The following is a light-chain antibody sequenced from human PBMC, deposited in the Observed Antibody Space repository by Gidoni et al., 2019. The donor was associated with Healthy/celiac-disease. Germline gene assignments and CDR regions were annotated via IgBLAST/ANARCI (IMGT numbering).Light chain of an antibody. Sequence: SSELTQDPAVSVALGQTVRITCQGDSLRSYYASWYQQKPGQAPVLVLYGKNNRPSGIPDRFSGSSSGNTASLTITGAQAEDEADDYCNSRDSSGNHPYVVFGGGTKLTVL. CDR3: NSRDSSGNHPYVV. CDR2: GKN. CDR1: SLRSYY. V-gene: IGLV3-19*01. J-gene: IGLJ2*01.